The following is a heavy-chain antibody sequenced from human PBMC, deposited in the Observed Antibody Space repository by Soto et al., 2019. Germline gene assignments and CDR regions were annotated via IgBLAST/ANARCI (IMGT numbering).Heavy chain of an antibody. D-gene: IGHD6-19*01. CDR1: GGTFSTYA. V-gene: IGHV1-69*06. CDR3: ATTSSPNRAVAGSGYYYGMDV. Sequence: QVQLVQSGAEVKKPGSSVKVSCKASGGTFSTYAISWVRQAPGQGLEWMGGIVPLFGTVHYAQKFQGRVTITADKSTSTAYVELSSLRSEDTAVYYCATTSSPNRAVAGSGYYYGMDVWGQVTTVTVSS. J-gene: IGHJ6*02. CDR2: IVPLFGTV.